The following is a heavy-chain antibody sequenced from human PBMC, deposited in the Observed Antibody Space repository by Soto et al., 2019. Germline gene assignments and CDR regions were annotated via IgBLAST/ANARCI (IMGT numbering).Heavy chain of an antibody. CDR3: ARHNYGSGTTYFDY. V-gene: IGHV4-59*08. D-gene: IGHD3-10*01. Sequence: SETLSLTCAVSGGSISSYYWSWIRQPPGKGLEWIGYIYYSGSTNYNPSLKSRVTISVDTSKNQFSLKLNSMTAADTAVYFCARHNYGSGTTYFDYWGQGTLVTVSS. CDR2: IYYSGST. J-gene: IGHJ4*02. CDR1: GGSISSYY.